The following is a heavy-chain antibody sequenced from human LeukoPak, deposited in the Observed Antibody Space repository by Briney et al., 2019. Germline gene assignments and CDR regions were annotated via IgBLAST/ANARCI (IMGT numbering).Heavy chain of an antibody. J-gene: IGHJ6*03. CDR1: GGSISSYY. V-gene: IGHV4-4*07. CDR2: IYTSGST. CDR3: ARDSAPGPTDYYYYYMDV. Sequence: SETLSLTCTVSGGSISSYYWSWIRQPAGKGLEWIGRIYTSGSTNYNPSLKSRVTMSVDTSKNQFSLKLSSVTAADTAVYYCARDSAPGPTDYYYYYMDVWGKGTTVTVSS.